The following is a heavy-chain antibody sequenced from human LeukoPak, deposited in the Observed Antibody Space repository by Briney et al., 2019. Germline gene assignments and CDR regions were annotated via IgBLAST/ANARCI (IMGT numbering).Heavy chain of an antibody. J-gene: IGHJ4*02. D-gene: IGHD2-2*01. CDR2: TYPGDSDT. V-gene: IGHV5-51*01. CDR3: ARQPRYATGWFSDY. Sequence: GESLQISCKGSGYSFTSYWIAWVRQMPGKGLEWMGMTYPGDSDTRYSPSFQGQVTISADKSINTAYLQWASLKASDTAMYHCARQPRYATGWFSDYWGQGTLVTVSS. CDR1: GYSFTSYW.